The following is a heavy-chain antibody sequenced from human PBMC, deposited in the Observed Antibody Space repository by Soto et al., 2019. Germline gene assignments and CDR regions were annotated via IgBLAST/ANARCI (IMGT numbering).Heavy chain of an antibody. D-gene: IGHD1-26*01. CDR3: ARSIGNWFDP. CDR2: VYSSGTT. Sequence: SETLSLTCTVSGGSISSYFWNWIRQPPGKGLEWIGYVYSSGTTNYNPSLKSRVTVLLDTSRNQFSLKLSSVTATDTAVYYCARSIGNWFDPWGQGSLVTVSS. CDR1: GGSISSYF. V-gene: IGHV4-59*08. J-gene: IGHJ5*02.